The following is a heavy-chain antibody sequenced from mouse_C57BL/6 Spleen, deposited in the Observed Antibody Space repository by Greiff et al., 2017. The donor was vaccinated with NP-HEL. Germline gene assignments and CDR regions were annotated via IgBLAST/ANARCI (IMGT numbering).Heavy chain of an antibody. Sequence: EVQLQQSGPELVKPGASVKISCKASGYTFTDYYMNWVKQSHGKSLEWIGDINPNNGGTSYNQKFKGKATLTVDKSSSTAYMELRSLTSEDSAVYYCARKAYYGSGAWFAYWGQGTLVTVSA. D-gene: IGHD1-1*01. V-gene: IGHV1-26*01. CDR2: INPNNGGT. CDR3: ARKAYYGSGAWFAY. J-gene: IGHJ3*01. CDR1: GYTFTDYY.